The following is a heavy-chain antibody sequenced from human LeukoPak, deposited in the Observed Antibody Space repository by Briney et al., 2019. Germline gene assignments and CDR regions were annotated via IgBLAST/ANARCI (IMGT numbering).Heavy chain of an antibody. CDR2: IRYDGSNK. D-gene: IGHD5-18*01. CDR1: GFTFSSYG. Sequence: GSLRLSCAASGFTFSSYGMHWVRQAPGKGLEWVAFIRYDGSNKYYADSVKGRFTNSRDNSKNTLYLQMNSLRAEDTAVYYCAKERDTAMVTIDYWGQGTLVTVSS. CDR3: AKERDTAMVTIDY. V-gene: IGHV3-30*02. J-gene: IGHJ4*02.